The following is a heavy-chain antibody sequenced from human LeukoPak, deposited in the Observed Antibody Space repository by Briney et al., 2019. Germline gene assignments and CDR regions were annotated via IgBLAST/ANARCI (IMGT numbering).Heavy chain of an antibody. CDR2: TYYSGTT. D-gene: IGHD2-2*01. V-gene: IGHV4-59*01. Sequence: SETLSLTCTVSTGSISSNYWSWIRQPPGKGLEWIGYTYYSGTTNYHPSLKSRVTISVDTSKNQFSLKLSSVTAADTAVYYCARGIVVVPAASPPRYYYYYMDVWGKGTTVTVSS. CDR3: ARGIVVVPAASPPRYYYYYMDV. CDR1: TGSISSNY. J-gene: IGHJ6*03.